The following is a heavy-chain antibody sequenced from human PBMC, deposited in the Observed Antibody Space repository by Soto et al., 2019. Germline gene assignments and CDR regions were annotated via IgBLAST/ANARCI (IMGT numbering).Heavy chain of an antibody. CDR1: GFTFSSYG. CDR3: ARESPPNYDILTGSWYYYYYMDV. D-gene: IGHD3-9*01. V-gene: IGHV3-33*01. CDR2: IWYDGSNK. Sequence: GGSLRLSCAASGFTFSSYGMHWVRQAPGKGLEWVAVIWYDGSNKYYADSVKGRFTISRDNSKNTLYLQMNSLRAEDTAVYYCARESPPNYDILTGSWYYYYYMDVWGKGTTVTVSS. J-gene: IGHJ6*03.